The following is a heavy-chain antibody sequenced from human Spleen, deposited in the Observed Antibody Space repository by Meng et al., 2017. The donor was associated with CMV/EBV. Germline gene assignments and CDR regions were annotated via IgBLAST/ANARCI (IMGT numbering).Heavy chain of an antibody. D-gene: IGHD2-2*01. J-gene: IGHJ6*02. CDR3: ARPGAYAYGMDV. Sequence: GESLKISCAVSGFTFSDYYMNWVRQAPGKGLEWVSSIGSSSTIYYADSVKGRFTISRDNAKNSLYLQMNSLRAEDTAVYYCARPGAYAYGMDVWGQGTTVTVSS. CDR1: GFTFSDYY. V-gene: IGHV3-69-1*02. CDR2: IGSSSTI.